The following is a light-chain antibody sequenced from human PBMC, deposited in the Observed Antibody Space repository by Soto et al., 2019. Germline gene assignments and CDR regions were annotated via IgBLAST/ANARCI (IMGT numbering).Light chain of an antibody. CDR3: CSYAGSSTYV. CDR2: EGS. V-gene: IGLV2-23*01. J-gene: IGLJ1*01. CDR1: NNDVGGYKL. Sequence: QSALTQPASVSGSPGQSITISCTGTNNDVGGYKLVSWYQQHPGKAPKLMIYEGSKRPSGVSNRFSGSKSGNTASLTISGLQAEDEADYYCCSYAGSSTYVFGPGTKLTVL.